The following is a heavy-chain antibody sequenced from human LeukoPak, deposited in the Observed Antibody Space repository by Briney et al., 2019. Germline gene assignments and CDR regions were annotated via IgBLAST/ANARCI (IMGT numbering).Heavy chain of an antibody. D-gene: IGHD6-13*01. Sequence: GGSLRLSCAASGFTISSYDMNWVRQAPGKGLEWVSYIRSSGGTTYYADSVKGRFTISRDNAKNSLSLQMNSLRAEDTAVYYCARVLPSSWFFFDYWGQGTLVTVSS. CDR2: IRSSGGTT. V-gene: IGHV3-48*03. CDR3: ARVLPSSWFFFDY. CDR1: GFTISSYD. J-gene: IGHJ4*02.